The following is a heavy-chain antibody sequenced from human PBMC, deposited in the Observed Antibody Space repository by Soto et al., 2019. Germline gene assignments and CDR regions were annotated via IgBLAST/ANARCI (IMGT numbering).Heavy chain of an antibody. D-gene: IGHD3-10*01. V-gene: IGHV5-51*01. CDR3: ARSKKRVRDAFDI. Sequence: GESLKISCKGSGYSFTSYWIGWVRQMPGKGLEWMGIIYPGDSDTRYSPSFQGQVTISADKSISTAYLQWSSLKASDTAMYYCARSKKRVRDAFDIWGQGTMVTVSS. CDR2: IYPGDSDT. J-gene: IGHJ3*02. CDR1: GYSFTSYW.